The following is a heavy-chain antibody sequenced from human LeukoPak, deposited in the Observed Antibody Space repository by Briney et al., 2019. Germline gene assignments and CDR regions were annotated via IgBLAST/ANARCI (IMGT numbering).Heavy chain of an antibody. J-gene: IGHJ6*02. CDR3: ARAIVVVPAAIVSNYYYYYGMDV. CDR1: GGSISSSSYY. Sequence: SETLSLTCTVSGGSISSSSYYWDWIRQPPGKGLEWIGSIYYSGSTYYNPSLKSRVTISVDTSKNQFSLKLSSVTAADTAVYYCARAIVVVPAAIVSNYYYYYGMDVWGQGTTVTVSS. V-gene: IGHV4-39*01. CDR2: IYYSGST. D-gene: IGHD2-2*02.